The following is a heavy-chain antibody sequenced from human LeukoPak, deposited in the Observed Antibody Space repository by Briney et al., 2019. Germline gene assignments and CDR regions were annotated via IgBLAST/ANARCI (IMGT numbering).Heavy chain of an antibody. V-gene: IGHV1-8*02. Sequence: ASVKVSCKASGYTFTSYGISWVRQATGQGLEWMGWMNPNSGNTGYAQKFQGRVTMTRNTSISTAYMELSSLRSEDTAVYYCARRRGYCSSTSCYENWFDPWGQGTLVTVSS. CDR2: MNPNSGNT. CDR1: GYTFTSYG. CDR3: ARRRGYCSSTSCYENWFDP. D-gene: IGHD2-2*01. J-gene: IGHJ5*02.